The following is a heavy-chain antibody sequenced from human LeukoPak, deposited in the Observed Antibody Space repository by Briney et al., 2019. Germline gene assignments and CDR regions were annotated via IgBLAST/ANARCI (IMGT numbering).Heavy chain of an antibody. Sequence: SETLSLTCTVSGYSMSSGYYWGWIRQPPGKGLEWIGSIYHSGSTYYNPSLKSRVTISVDTSKNQFSLKLSSVTAADTAVYYCARGPYYYGSGSYYFDYWGQGTLVTVSS. J-gene: IGHJ4*02. V-gene: IGHV4-38-2*02. CDR1: GYSMSSGYY. CDR2: IYHSGST. CDR3: ARGPYYYGSGSYYFDY. D-gene: IGHD3-10*01.